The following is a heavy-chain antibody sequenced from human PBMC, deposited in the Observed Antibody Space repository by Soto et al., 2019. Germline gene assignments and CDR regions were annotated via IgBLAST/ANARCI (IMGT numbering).Heavy chain of an antibody. D-gene: IGHD3-22*01. CDR1: GGSISSYY. V-gene: IGHV4-59*01. J-gene: IGHJ1*01. CDR3: ATDYYYDSSGYYLGYFQH. CDR2: IYYSGST. Sequence: PSETLCLTGTVSGGSISSYYWSWIRQPPGKGLEWIGYIYYSGSTNYNPSLKRGVTISVDTSKNQFSLKLSSVTAADTAVYYCATDYYYDSSGYYLGYFQHWGQGTLVTVSS.